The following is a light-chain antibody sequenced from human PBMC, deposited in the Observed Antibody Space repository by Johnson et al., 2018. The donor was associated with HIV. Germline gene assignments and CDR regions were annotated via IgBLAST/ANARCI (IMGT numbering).Light chain of an antibody. Sequence: QSMLTQPPSVSAAPGQKVTISCSGSSSNIGNNFVSWYQHLPGTTPKLLIYDNNKRPSGIPDRFSGSKSGTSATLGITALQTGDEADYYCGTWDSSLSTGVFGTGTEVTVL. V-gene: IGLV1-51*01. CDR3: GTWDSSLSTGV. CDR2: DNN. CDR1: SSNIGNNF. J-gene: IGLJ1*01.